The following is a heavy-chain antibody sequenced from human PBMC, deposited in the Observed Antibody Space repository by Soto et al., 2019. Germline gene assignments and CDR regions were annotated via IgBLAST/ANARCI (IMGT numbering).Heavy chain of an antibody. CDR3: AIGGGNYYYYYMDV. CDR2: IIPILGIA. V-gene: IGHV1-69*02. D-gene: IGHD1-26*01. Sequence: SVKVSCKASGGTFSSYTISWVRQAPGQGLEWMGRIIPILGIANYAQKFQGSVTITADKSTSTAYMELSSLRSEDTAVYYCAIGGGNYYYYYMDVWGKGTTVTVSS. CDR1: GGTFSSYT. J-gene: IGHJ6*03.